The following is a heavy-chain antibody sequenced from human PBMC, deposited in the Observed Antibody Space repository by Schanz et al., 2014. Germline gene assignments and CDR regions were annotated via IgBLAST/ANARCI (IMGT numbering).Heavy chain of an antibody. CDR3: ARDSVEAVAGL. CDR2: LYSGGTT. CDR1: GFRVSTNF. Sequence: EVQLLESGGGLVQPGGSLRLSCAASGFRVSTNFMSWVRQAPGKGLEWVSVLYSGGTTFYADSVKGRFTISRDNSKNTLYLQMNSLGPGDTAVYYCARDSVEAVAGLWGQGTLVTVSS. D-gene: IGHD6-19*01. J-gene: IGHJ4*02. V-gene: IGHV3-66*01.